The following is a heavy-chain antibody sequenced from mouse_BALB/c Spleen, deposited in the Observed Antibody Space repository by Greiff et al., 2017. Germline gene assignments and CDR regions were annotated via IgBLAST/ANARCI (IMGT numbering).Heavy chain of an antibody. D-gene: IGHD1-1*01. V-gene: IGHV3-2*02. CDR1: GYSITSDYA. CDR2: ISYSGST. Sequence: EVQLQQSGPGLVKPSQSLSLTCTVTGYSITSDYAWNWIRQFPGNKLEWMGYISYSGSTSYNPSLKSRISITRDTSKNQFFLQLNSVTTEDTATYYCARNYGSSYHPYYAMDYWGQGTSVTVSS. J-gene: IGHJ4*01. CDR3: ARNYGSSYHPYYAMDY.